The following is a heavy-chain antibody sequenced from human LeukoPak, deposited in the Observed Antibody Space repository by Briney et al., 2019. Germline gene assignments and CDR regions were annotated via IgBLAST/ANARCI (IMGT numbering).Heavy chain of an antibody. CDR3: ARGGDILTGYYPPLL. CDR1: GGSFSGYY. V-gene: IGHV4-34*01. D-gene: IGHD3-9*01. Sequence: SETLSLTCAVYGGSFSGYYWSWIRQPPGKGLEWIGEINHSGSTNYNPSLKSRVTISVDTSKNQFSLKLSSVTAADTAVYYCARGGDILTGYYPPLLWGQGTLVTVSS. J-gene: IGHJ4*02. CDR2: INHSGST.